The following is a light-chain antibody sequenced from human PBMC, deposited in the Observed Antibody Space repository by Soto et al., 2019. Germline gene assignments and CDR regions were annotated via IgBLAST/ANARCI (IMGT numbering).Light chain of an antibody. CDR3: SSYTSSSLYV. CDR1: SSDVGGHNY. J-gene: IGLJ1*01. CDR2: DVS. V-gene: IGLV2-14*01. Sequence: QSALTQPASVSGSPGQSITISCTGTSSDVGGHNYVSWYQQRPGKAPKLMIYDVSNRPSGVSNRFSGSKSGNTASLTISGLQAEDEADYYCSSYTSSSLYVFGTGTKVTVL.